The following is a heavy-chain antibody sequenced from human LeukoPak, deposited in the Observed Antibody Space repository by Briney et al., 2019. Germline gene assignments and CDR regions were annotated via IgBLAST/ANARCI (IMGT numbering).Heavy chain of an antibody. CDR1: GVTFRSYG. J-gene: IGHJ4*02. CDR3: TTKVIRGNSGDDYDD. D-gene: IGHD5-12*01. V-gene: IGHV3-30*03. Sequence: PGGSLTLSCALCGVTFRSYGKHWFRQAPGKGLEWVALISSDGNDKLYGDSVRGRFTISRDDSKSTLYLQMNSLRAEDTAVYYCTTKVIRGNSGDDYDDWGQGTLVTVSS. CDR2: ISSDGNDK.